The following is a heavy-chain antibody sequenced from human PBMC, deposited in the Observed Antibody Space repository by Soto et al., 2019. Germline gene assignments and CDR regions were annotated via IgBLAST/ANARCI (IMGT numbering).Heavy chain of an antibody. J-gene: IGHJ1*01. CDR2: IWYDGSND. CDR1: GFTFSSYG. D-gene: IGHD6-19*01. Sequence: QVQLVESGGGVVQPGRSLRLSCAASGFTFSSYGMHWVRQAPGKGLEWVALIWYDGSNDYYVDSVKGRFTISRDNSKNTLVLQMTSRRAEDTARYYGGREEYGSGTGYRQLWGQGTLVTVSS. CDR3: GREEYGSGTGYRQL. V-gene: IGHV3-33*01.